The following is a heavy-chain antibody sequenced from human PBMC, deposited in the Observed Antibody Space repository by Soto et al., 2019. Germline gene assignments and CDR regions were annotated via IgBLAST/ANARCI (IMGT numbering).Heavy chain of an antibody. CDR1: GFTFSSYY. J-gene: IGHJ5*02. V-gene: IGHV3-21*01. CDR3: ARRENGGTSSAVENNWFDP. CDR2: ISGSRGYL. D-gene: IGHD1-1*01. Sequence: PGGSLILSCTASGFTFSSYYMNSVRQAPRKGLEWVSSISGSRGYLHYEDSVRRRSTISRDNAENSLYLQMHSLRAEDTAIYSCARRENGGTSSAVENNWFDPWGQGTLVTVSS.